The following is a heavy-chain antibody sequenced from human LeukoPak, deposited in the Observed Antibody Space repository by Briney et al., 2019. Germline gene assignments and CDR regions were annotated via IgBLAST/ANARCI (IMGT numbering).Heavy chain of an antibody. D-gene: IGHD3-16*01. V-gene: IGHV1-2*02. CDR1: GYTFTGYY. CDR2: INPNSGGT. Sequence: ASVTVSCKASGYTFTGYYMHWVRQAPGQGLEWMGWINPNSGGTNYAQKFQGRITMTTDTSTSTAYMELRSLRSDDTAVYYCARDGVWGNSLTDYWGQGTLVTVSS. CDR3: ARDGVWGNSLTDY. J-gene: IGHJ4*02.